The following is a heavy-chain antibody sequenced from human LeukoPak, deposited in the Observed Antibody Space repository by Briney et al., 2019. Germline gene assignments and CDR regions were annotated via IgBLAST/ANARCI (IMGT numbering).Heavy chain of an antibody. Sequence: PSETLSLTCAVYGGSFSGYYWSWIRQPPGKGLEWIGEINHSGSTNYNPSLKSRVTISVDTSKNQFSLKLSSVTAADTAVYYCARGVAAAGPDYYYYYMDVWGKGPRSPSP. D-gene: IGHD6-13*01. J-gene: IGHJ6*03. CDR3: ARGVAAAGPDYYYYYMDV. CDR1: GGSFSGYY. V-gene: IGHV4-34*01. CDR2: INHSGST.